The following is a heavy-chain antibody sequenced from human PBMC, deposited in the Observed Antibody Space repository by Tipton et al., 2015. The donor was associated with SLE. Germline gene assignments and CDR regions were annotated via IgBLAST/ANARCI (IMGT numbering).Heavy chain of an antibody. CDR3: ARGRYSSGSFDL. J-gene: IGHJ2*01. CDR1: GGSFSGYY. Sequence: GSLRLSCAVYGGSFSGYYWSWIRQPPGKGLEWIGYIYYSGSTNYNPSLKSRVTISVDTSKNQFSLKLSSVTAADTAVYYCARGRYSSGSFDLWGRGTLVTVSS. CDR2: IYYSGST. D-gene: IGHD6-19*01. V-gene: IGHV4-59*01.